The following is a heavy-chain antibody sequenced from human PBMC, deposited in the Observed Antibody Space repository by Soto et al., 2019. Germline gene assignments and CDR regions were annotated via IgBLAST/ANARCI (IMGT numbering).Heavy chain of an antibody. D-gene: IGHD2-15*01. J-gene: IGHJ6*02. V-gene: IGHV3-21*01. Sequence: EVHLVESGGGLVKPGGSLRLSCAVSGFTFSSCTMNWVRQAPGKGLEWVSSISPSTSHIYYADSVKGRFTISRDNAKNSVFLQMNSLRAEDKAVYYCSGCSGGACDQNGGRAVWGQGTAVTVSS. CDR1: GFTFSSCT. CDR2: ISPSTSHI. CDR3: SGCSGGACDQNGGRAV.